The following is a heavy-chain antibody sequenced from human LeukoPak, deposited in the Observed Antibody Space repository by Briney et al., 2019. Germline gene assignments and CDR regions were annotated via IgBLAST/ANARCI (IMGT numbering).Heavy chain of an antibody. Sequence: PSETLSLTCTVSGGSISSYYWSWIRQPPGKGLEWIGYIYYSGSTNYNPSLKSRVTISVDTPKNQFSLKLSSVTAADTAVYYCARGVYYYGPGSFNWLDPWGQGTLVTVSS. CDR1: GGSISSYY. D-gene: IGHD3-10*01. J-gene: IGHJ5*02. CDR3: ARGVYYYGPGSFNWLDP. V-gene: IGHV4-59*01. CDR2: IYYSGST.